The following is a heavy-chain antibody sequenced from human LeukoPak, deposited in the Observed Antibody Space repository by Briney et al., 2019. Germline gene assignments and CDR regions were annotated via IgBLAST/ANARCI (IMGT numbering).Heavy chain of an antibody. CDR1: GFTFSSYG. V-gene: IGHV3-33*01. D-gene: IGHD1-1*01. CDR3: ARDLYNWNDGGYFDY. CDR2: IWYDGSNK. J-gene: IGHJ4*02. Sequence: GGCLRLSCAASGFTFSSYGMHWVRQAPGKGLEWVAVIWYDGSNKYYADSVKGRFTISRDNSKNTLYLQMNSLRAEDTAVYYCARDLYNWNDGGYFDYWGQGTLVTVSS.